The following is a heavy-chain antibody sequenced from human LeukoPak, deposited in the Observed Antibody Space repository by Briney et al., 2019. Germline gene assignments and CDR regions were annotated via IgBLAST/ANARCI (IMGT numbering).Heavy chain of an antibody. J-gene: IGHJ4*02. CDR3: ARDRSGYSEYYFDY. CDR1: GGSFTDYY. V-gene: IGHV4-34*01. D-gene: IGHD5-12*01. Sequence: SETLSLTCAVYGGSFTDYYWSWIRQTPGKGLEWIGEVNHSGTTNYNPSLKSRVTISVDTSKNQFSLKVTSVTAADTAVYYCARDRSGYSEYYFDYWGQGSLVTVSS. CDR2: VNHSGTT.